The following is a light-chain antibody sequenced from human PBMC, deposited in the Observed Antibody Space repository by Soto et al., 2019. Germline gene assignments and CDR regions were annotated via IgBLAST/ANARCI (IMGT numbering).Light chain of an antibody. J-gene: IGKJ3*01. CDR3: QQYGSSPFT. V-gene: IGKV3-20*01. Sequence: EIVLTQSPGTLSLSPGERATLSCRASQSVSSSYLAWYQQKPGQAPRLLISGASSRATGIPDRFSGSGSGTDFTLTISSLEPEYFAVYYCQQYGSSPFTFGPGTKVDIK. CDR2: GAS. CDR1: QSVSSSY.